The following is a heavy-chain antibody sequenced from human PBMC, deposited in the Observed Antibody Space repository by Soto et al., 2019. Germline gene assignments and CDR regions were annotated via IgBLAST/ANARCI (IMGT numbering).Heavy chain of an antibody. CDR2: ISYDGSNK. Sequence: SLRLSCAASGFTFSSYAMHWVRQAPGKGLEWVAVISYDGSNKYYADSVKGRFTISRDNSKNTLYLQMNSLGAEDTAVYYCARGNIVATVRLKYGMDVWGQGTTVTVSS. V-gene: IGHV3-30-3*01. CDR3: ARGNIVATVRLKYGMDV. CDR1: GFTFSSYA. J-gene: IGHJ6*02. D-gene: IGHD5-12*01.